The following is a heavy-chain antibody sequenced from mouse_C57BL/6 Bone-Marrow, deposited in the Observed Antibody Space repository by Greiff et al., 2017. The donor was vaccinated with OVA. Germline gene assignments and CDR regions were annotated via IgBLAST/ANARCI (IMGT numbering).Heavy chain of an antibody. CDR2: INPYNGGT. CDR1: GYTFTDYY. V-gene: IGHV1-19*01. Sequence: EVQLQQSGPVLVKPGASVKMSCKASGYTFTDYYMNWVKQSHGKSLEWIGVINPYNGGTSYNQKFKGKATLTADKSSSTAYMQLSSLTSEDSAVYFCAKGPYYSNYGYFDVWGTGTTVTVSS. CDR3: AKGPYYSNYGYFDV. D-gene: IGHD2-5*01. J-gene: IGHJ1*03.